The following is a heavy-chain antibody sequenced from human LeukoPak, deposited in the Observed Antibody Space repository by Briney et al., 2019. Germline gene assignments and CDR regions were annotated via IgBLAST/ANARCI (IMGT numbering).Heavy chain of an antibody. CDR3: ARKAAAGTGSWFDP. Sequence: GRSLRLSCAASGFTFSSYGMHWVRQAPGEGLEWVAFIWYDGSNKYYADSVKGRFTISRDNSKNTLYLQMDSLRAEDTAVYYCARKAAAGTGSWFDPWGQGTLVTVSS. CDR1: GFTFSSYG. V-gene: IGHV3-33*01. J-gene: IGHJ5*02. D-gene: IGHD6-13*01. CDR2: IWYDGSNK.